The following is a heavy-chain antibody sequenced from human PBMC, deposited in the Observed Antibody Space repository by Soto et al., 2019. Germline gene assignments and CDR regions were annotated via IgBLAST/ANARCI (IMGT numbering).Heavy chain of an antibody. CDR1: GFTFSSYA. J-gene: IGHJ4*02. Sequence: PGGSLRLSCAASGFTFSSYAMHWVRQAPGKGLEWVAVISYDGSNKYYADSVKGRFTISRDNSKNTLYLQMNSLRAEDTAVYYCARVSGYYDSRRPNDYWGQGTLVTVSS. D-gene: IGHD3-22*01. V-gene: IGHV3-30-3*01. CDR3: ARVSGYYDSRRPNDY. CDR2: ISYDGSNK.